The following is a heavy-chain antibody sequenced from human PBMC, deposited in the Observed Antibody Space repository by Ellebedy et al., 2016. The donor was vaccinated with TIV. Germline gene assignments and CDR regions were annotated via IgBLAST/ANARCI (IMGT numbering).Heavy chain of an antibody. J-gene: IGHJ4*02. V-gene: IGHV1-69*13. D-gene: IGHD3-9*01. CDR2: VIPSFGTA. CDR3: ARSGDILTGYPTGPFDY. CDR1: GGTFSSYA. Sequence: ASVKVSCKASGGTFSSYAISWVRQAPGQGLEWMGGVIPSFGTANYAQKFQGRVTITADESPSTAYMELSSLRSEDTAVYYCARSGDILTGYPTGPFDYWGQGTLVTVSS.